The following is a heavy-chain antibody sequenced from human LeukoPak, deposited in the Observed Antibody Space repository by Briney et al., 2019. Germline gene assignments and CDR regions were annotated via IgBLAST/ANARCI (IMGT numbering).Heavy chain of an antibody. Sequence: SETLSLTCTVSRGSISSGSYYWSWIRQPAGKGLEWIGRIYTSGSTNYNPSLKSRVTISVDTSKNQFSLKLSSVTAADTAVYYCARVDGRYGFGELFYWGQGTLVTVSS. CDR2: IYTSGST. CDR3: ARVDGRYGFGELFY. V-gene: IGHV4-61*02. J-gene: IGHJ4*02. CDR1: RGSISSGSYY. D-gene: IGHD3-10*01.